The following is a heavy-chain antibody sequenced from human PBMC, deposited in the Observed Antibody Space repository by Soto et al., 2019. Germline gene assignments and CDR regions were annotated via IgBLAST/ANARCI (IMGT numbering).Heavy chain of an antibody. D-gene: IGHD6-19*01. V-gene: IGHV4-59*01. CDR1: GGSISSYY. CDR3: ARQQWLVLNAFDI. Sequence: QVQLQESGPGLVKPSETLSLTCTVSGGSISSYYWSWIRQPPGKGLEWIGYIYYSGSTNYNPSLKSRVPLSXDXSKNQFSLKLSSVTAADTAVYYCARQQWLVLNAFDIWGQGTMVTVSS. J-gene: IGHJ3*02. CDR2: IYYSGST.